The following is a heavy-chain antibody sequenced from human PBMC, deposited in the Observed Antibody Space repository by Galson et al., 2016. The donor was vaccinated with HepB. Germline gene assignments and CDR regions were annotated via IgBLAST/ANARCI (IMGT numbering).Heavy chain of an antibody. J-gene: IGHJ4*02. CDR3: ARGEEGSYAVFDY. CDR1: GGTFSSYG. D-gene: IGHD2-2*01. Sequence: SVKVSCKASGGTFSSYGISWVRQAPVQGLEWMGGIIPPFGTTHYAQKFLGRVTITADESTTTAYMELSSLRSEDTAVYYCARGEEGSYAVFDYWGQGTLVTVSS. CDR2: IIPPFGTT. V-gene: IGHV1-69*13.